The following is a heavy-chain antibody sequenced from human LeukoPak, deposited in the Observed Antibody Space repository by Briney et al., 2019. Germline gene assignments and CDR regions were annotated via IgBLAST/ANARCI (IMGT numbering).Heavy chain of an antibody. CDR2: LGGSGGSP. D-gene: IGHD2-21*01. V-gene: IGHV3-23*01. CDR3: AKGQMWPDY. J-gene: IGHJ4*02. CDR1: GFTFSSYG. Sequence: GGSLRLSCAASGFTFSSYGMSWVRHAPGKGLEWVSALGGSGGSPHYAASVKGRFTISSDNSQNPPYLQMSSLRAQAPAVLYGAKGQMWPDYWGQGTLVTVSS.